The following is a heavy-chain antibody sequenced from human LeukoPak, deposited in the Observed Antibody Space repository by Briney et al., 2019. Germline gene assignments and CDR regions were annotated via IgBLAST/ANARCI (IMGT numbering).Heavy chain of an antibody. D-gene: IGHD6-19*01. CDR1: GGSISSSSYY. V-gene: IGHV4-39*07. CDR3: ARDRRAVAGTRYNWFDP. CDR2: IYTSGST. J-gene: IGHJ5*02. Sequence: SETLSLTCTVSGGSISSSSYYWGWIRQPPGKGLEWIGRIYTSGSTNYNPSLKSRVTMSVDTSKNQFSLKLSSVTAADAAVYYCARDRRAVAGTRYNWFDPWGQGTLVTVSS.